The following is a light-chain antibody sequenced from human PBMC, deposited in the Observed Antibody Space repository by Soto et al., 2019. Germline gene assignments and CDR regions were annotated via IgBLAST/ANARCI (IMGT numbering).Light chain of an antibody. CDR2: AAS. V-gene: IGKV1D-16*01. J-gene: IGKJ2*01. CDR3: QQYNSYSYT. Sequence: EIQTTQSPSCVSAYVGDRVTITCRASQDLSRWLAWYQQKPGKAPKLLISAASSLQSGVPSRFSGSGSGTECTLTISSLKNDDCSTYYCQQYNSYSYTFGQGTKVDI. CDR1: QDLSRW.